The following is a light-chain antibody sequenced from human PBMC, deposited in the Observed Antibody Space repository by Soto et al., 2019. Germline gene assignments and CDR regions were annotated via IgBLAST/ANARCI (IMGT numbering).Light chain of an antibody. CDR1: SSNIGNNY. CDR2: DNN. CDR3: GTWDSSLSAGV. J-gene: IGLJ2*01. V-gene: IGLV1-51*01. Sequence: QSVLTQPTSVSAAPGQKVTISCSGSSSNIGNNYVSWYQQLPGTAPKLLIYDNNKRPSGIPDRFSGSKSGTSATLGITGLQTGDEADYYCGTWDSSLSAGVFVGGTKVTVL.